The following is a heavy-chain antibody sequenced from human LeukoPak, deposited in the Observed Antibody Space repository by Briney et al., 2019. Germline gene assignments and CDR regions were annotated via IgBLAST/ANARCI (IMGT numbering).Heavy chain of an antibody. D-gene: IGHD4-23*01. CDR3: ARSDYGGNSAAFGV. Sequence: SETLSLTCTVSGGSISNYFWNWVRRPPGRGLEWIGYIYSSGNTYYSPSLESRLTISLDTSKNQFSLQLSSVTAADTAVYYCARSDYGGNSAAFGVWGQGTMVTVSS. CDR1: GGSISNYF. V-gene: IGHV4-59*01. CDR2: IYSSGNT. J-gene: IGHJ3*01.